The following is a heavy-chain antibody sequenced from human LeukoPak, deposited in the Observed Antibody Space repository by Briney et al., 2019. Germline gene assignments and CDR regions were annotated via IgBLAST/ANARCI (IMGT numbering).Heavy chain of an antibody. CDR2: ISSSGDST. D-gene: IGHD3-10*01. J-gene: IGHJ3*02. CDR3: AKDHDYYASGPI. CDR1: VFIFSNYP. Sequence: GGPLSLSCALSVFIFSNYPKNWVRQAPGKGLEYFSAISSSGDSTYYADSVKGRFTIYRDNSQNTLSLQMNSLRAEETAVYYCAKDHDYYASGPIWGQGTMVTVSS. V-gene: IGHV3-23*01.